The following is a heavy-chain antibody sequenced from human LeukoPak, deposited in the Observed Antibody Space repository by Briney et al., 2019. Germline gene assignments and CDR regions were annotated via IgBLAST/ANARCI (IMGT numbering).Heavy chain of an antibody. Sequence: ASVKVSCKVSGYTLTELSMHWVRQAPGKGLEWMGGFYPEDGETIYAQKFQGRVTMTEDTSTDTAYMELSSLRSDDTAVYYCARDQGPYYYDSSGSGFDPWGQGTLVTVSS. D-gene: IGHD3-22*01. CDR2: FYPEDGET. CDR1: GYTLTELS. J-gene: IGHJ5*02. CDR3: ARDQGPYYYDSSGSGFDP. V-gene: IGHV1-24*01.